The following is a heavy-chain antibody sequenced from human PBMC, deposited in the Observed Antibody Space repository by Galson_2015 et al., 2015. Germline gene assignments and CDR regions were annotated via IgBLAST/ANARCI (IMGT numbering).Heavy chain of an antibody. Sequence: SLRLSCAASGFTVSSNYMSWVRQAPGKGLEWVSVIYSGGSTYYADSVKGRSTISRDNSKNTLYPQMNSLRAEDTAVYYCARPDASSPFDYWGQGTLVTVSS. CDR3: ARPDASSPFDY. CDR1: GFTVSSNY. J-gene: IGHJ4*02. CDR2: IYSGGST. V-gene: IGHV3-53*01. D-gene: IGHD1-14*01.